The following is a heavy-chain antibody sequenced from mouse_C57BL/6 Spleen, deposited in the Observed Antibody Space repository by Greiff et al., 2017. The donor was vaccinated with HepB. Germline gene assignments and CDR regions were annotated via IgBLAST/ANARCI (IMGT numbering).Heavy chain of an antibody. CDR2: IYPSDSET. V-gene: IGHV1-61*01. CDR3: ARRLYDGYGALWFAY. CDR1: GYTFTSYW. D-gene: IGHD2-3*01. Sequence: QVQLQQPGAELVRPGSSVKLSCKASGYTFTSYWMDWVKQRPGQGLEWIGNIYPSDSETHYNQKFKDKSTLTVDKSSSTAYMQLSSLTSEVSAVYSCARRLYDGYGALWFAYLGQGTLVTVSA. J-gene: IGHJ3*01.